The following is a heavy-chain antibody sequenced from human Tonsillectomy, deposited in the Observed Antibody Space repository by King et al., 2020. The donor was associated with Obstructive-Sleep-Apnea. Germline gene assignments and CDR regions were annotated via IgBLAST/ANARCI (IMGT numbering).Heavy chain of an antibody. J-gene: IGHJ4*02. Sequence: QLQESGPGLVRPSETLSLTCTVPGGSITNYYWGWIRQPPGKGLEWIGYIYYSVITDYNPALRGRVTISVDTSKNQLSLRVTSVTADTAEYFCARWNEGFDYWSQGTLVTVSS. D-gene: IGHD1-1*01. V-gene: IGHV4-59*08. CDR1: GGSITNYY. CDR3: ARWNEGFDY. CDR2: IYYSVIT.